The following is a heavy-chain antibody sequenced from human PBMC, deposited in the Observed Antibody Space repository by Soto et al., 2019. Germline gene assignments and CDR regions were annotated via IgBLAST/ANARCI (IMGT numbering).Heavy chain of an antibody. J-gene: IGHJ5*02. CDR3: ARTEGWEPTHDDILTGYLGWFDP. CDR1: GYTFTSYG. CDR2: ISAYNGNT. D-gene: IGHD3-9*01. Sequence: QVQLVQSGAEVKKPGASVKVSCKASGYTFTSYGFSWVRQAPGQGLEWMGWISAYNGNTKYAQNLQGRVTMTTDTSTSTAYMELTSLRSDDTAVYYCARTEGWEPTHDDILTGYLGWFDPWGQGTLVTVSS. V-gene: IGHV1-18*01.